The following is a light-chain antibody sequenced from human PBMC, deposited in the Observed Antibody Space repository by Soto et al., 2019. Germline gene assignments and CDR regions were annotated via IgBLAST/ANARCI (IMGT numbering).Light chain of an antibody. J-gene: IGLJ3*02. CDR3: QTWGTGPWV. V-gene: IGLV4-69*01. Sequence: QPVLTQSPSASASLGXSVKLTCTLSSGHSSYAIAWHQQQPEKGPRYLMKLNSDGSHSKGDGIPDRFSGSSSGAERYLTISSLQSEDEADYYCQTWGTGPWVFGGGTKLTVL. CDR2: LNSDGSH. CDR1: SGHSSYA.